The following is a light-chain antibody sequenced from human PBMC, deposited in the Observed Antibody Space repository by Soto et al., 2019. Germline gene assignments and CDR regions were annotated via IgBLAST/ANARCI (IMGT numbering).Light chain of an antibody. Sequence: ELVITQSPATLSLSPWYRATLSCRASQIIDNTLAWYKRKPGQAPRLLMYEASTRATGVPAQFSGSGSGTDFSLTISSLQSENFAVYYCQHYKYWPYTFGEGTKVDIK. V-gene: IGKV3-15*01. CDR3: QHYKYWPYT. CDR1: QIIDNT. CDR2: EAS. J-gene: IGKJ2*01.